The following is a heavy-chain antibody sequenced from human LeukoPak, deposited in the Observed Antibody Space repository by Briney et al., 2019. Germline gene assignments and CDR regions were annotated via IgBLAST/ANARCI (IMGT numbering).Heavy chain of an antibody. Sequence: SETLSLTCTVSGGSISSSSYYWGWIRQPPGKGLEWIGSIYYSGRTYYNPSLKSRVTISVDTSQNQFSLKLSSVTAADTAVYYCARTPYYDYVRGSYRYELYFFDYWGQGTLVTVSS. CDR1: GGSISSSSYY. V-gene: IGHV4-39*01. CDR2: IYYSGRT. J-gene: IGHJ4*02. D-gene: IGHD3-16*02. CDR3: ARTPYYDYVRGSYRYELYFFDY.